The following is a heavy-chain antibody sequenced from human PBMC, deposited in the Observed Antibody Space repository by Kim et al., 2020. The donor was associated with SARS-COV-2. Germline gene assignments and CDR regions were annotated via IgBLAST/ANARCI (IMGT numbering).Heavy chain of an antibody. CDR3: ARDLVIYGMDV. CDR2: T. Sequence: TSYADYRKAKFTISMDNSKNTLYLQMNSLRAEDTAVYYCARDLVIYGMDVWGQGTTVTVSS. V-gene: IGHV3-66*01. J-gene: IGHJ6*02. D-gene: IGHD2-21*01.